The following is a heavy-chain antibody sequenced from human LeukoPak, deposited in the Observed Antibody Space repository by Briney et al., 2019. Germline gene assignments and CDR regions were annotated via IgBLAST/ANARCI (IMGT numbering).Heavy chain of an antibody. CDR2: IYTGDAI. CDR1: GFTVSSNC. Sequence: GGSLRLSCAAPGFTVSSNCMSWVRQAPGKGREWVSDIYTGDAISYADSVKGRFTISRDSSKNTLYLQMNSLRAEDTAVYYCARDRLFDYWGQGILVTVSS. D-gene: IGHD6-25*01. CDR3: ARDRLFDY. J-gene: IGHJ4*02. V-gene: IGHV3-66*01.